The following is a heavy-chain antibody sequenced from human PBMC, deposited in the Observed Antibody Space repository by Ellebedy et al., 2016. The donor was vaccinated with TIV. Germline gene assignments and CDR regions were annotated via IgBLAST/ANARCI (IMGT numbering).Heavy chain of an antibody. V-gene: IGHV3-7*01. CDR3: VRAIGTSSSY. D-gene: IGHD6-6*01. CDR2: IKQDGSEV. Sequence: GGSLRLSXAASGFTFSNYCMSWVRQAPGKGLEWVANIKQDGSEVYYVDSVKGRFTISRDNAKNSLYLQMNSLRAEDTAVYYCVRAIGTSSSYWGQGTLVTVSS. J-gene: IGHJ4*02. CDR1: GFTFSNYC.